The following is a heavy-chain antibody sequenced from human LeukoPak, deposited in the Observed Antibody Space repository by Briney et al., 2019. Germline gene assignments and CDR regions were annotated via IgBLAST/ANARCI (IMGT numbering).Heavy chain of an antibody. J-gene: IGHJ4*02. CDR2: INHSGRT. V-gene: IGHV4-34*01. CDR3: ARGDSSGYYFPHFDY. Sequence: PETLSLTCAVYGGSFSGYYWSWLRQPPGKGLEWIGEINHSGRTNYNPCLRSRVTISVDKTKNRFSLKLSSVTAADTAVYYCARGDSSGYYFPHFDYWGQGTLVTVSS. D-gene: IGHD3-22*01. CDR1: GGSFSGYY.